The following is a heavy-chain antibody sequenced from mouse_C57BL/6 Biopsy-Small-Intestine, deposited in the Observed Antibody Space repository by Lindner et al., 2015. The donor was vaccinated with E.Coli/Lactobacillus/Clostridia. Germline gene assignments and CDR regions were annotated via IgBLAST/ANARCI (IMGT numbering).Heavy chain of an antibody. V-gene: IGHV1-58*01. D-gene: IGHD2-14*01. CDR2: IYIGTGYT. CDR3: ARSRYGYYVMDY. Sequence: VQLQESGAELVRPGSSVKMSCKTSGYTFTSNGINWVKQRPGQGLEWIGYIYIGTGYTEYNEKFKGTATLTSDTSSSTVYMQLSSLTSEDSAIYFCARSRYGYYVMDYWGQGTSVTVSS. J-gene: IGHJ4*01. CDR1: GYTFTSNG.